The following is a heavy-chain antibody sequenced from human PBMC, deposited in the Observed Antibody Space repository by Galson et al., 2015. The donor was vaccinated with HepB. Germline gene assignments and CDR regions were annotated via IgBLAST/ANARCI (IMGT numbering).Heavy chain of an antibody. CDR1: GFTFSDYY. CDR3: ARVADADYGEHAHFDF. CDR2: ISHSTLYT. J-gene: IGHJ4*02. Sequence: SLRLSCAASGFTFSDYYMSWIRQAPGKGLEWLSYISHSTLYTNYADSVKGRFTISRDNAKNSLFLQINSLRAEDTAVYYCARVADADYGEHAHFDFWGQGVLVTVSS. V-gene: IGHV3-11*06. D-gene: IGHD4-17*01.